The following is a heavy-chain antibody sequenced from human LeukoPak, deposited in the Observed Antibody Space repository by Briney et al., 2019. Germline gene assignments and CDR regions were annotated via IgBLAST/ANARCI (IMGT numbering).Heavy chain of an antibody. J-gene: IGHJ4*02. V-gene: IGHV3-53*01. CDR1: GFTVSSNY. CDR2: IYSGGST. D-gene: IGHD6-19*01. CDR3: AREEHSSGVFDY. Sequence: PGGSLRLSCAASGFTVSSNYMNWVRQAPGKGLEWVSVIYSGGSTYYADSVKGRFTISRDNSKNTLYLQMNSLRAEDTAVYYCAREEHSSGVFDYWGQGTLVTVSS.